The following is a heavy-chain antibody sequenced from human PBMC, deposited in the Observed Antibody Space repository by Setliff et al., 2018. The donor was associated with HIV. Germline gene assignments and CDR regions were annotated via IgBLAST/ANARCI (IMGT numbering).Heavy chain of an antibody. Sequence: SETLSLTCTVSGGSVTDYFWNWIRQPPGKGLEWIGYIYSSGNTNYNPSLESRVSISLDTSKNQFSLKLSSVTAADTALYFCAREAYFFASGTYYFDSWGQGTLVTVSS. CDR3: AREAYFFASGTYYFDS. D-gene: IGHD3-10*01. CDR2: IYSSGNT. CDR1: GGSVTDYF. V-gene: IGHV4-59*02. J-gene: IGHJ4*02.